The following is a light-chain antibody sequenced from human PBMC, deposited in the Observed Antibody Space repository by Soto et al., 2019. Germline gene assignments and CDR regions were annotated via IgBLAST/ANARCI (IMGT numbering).Light chain of an antibody. CDR1: QGIGND. J-gene: IGKJ4*01. CDR2: AAS. V-gene: IGKV1-6*01. CDR3: LQDSNYPLT. Sequence: AIQMTQSPSSLSASVGDRVTITCLASQGIGNDVGWYQQKPGKAPKLLIYAASSLQSGVPSRFSGSGSGTDFTRTISSLQPEDLATYYGLQDSNYPLTFGGGTNVEIK.